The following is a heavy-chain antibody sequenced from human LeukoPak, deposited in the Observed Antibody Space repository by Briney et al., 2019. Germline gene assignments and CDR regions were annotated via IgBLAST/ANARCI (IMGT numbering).Heavy chain of an antibody. CDR2: ISSSSSYI. J-gene: IGHJ3*02. CDR1: GFTFSSYS. V-gene: IGHV3-21*01. D-gene: IGHD2-2*01. CDR3: AREVSCSSTSCLGAFDI. Sequence: GGSLRISCAASGFTFSSYSMNWVRQAPGKGLEWVSSISSSSSYIYYADSVKGRFTISRDNAKNSLYLQMNSLRAEDTAVYYCAREVSCSSTSCLGAFDIWGQGTMVTVSS.